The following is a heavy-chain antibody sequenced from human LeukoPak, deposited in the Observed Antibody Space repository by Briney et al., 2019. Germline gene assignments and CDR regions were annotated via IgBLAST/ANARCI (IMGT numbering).Heavy chain of an antibody. D-gene: IGHD2-21*02. Sequence: SETLSLTCTVSGGSISSSSYYWGWIRQPPGKGLEWIGSIFHDGSTYYNPSLKSRITISIHTSENQFSLKLSSVTAADMAVYYCARTYCGGDCYSDYWGQGTLVTVSS. CDR1: GGSISSSSYY. CDR3: ARTYCGGDCYSDY. V-gene: IGHV4-39*01. J-gene: IGHJ4*02. CDR2: IFHDGST.